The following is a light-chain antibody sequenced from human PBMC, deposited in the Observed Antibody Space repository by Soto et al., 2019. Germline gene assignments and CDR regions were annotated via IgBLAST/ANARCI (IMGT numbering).Light chain of an antibody. CDR1: SSDVGGHNY. V-gene: IGLV2-14*01. J-gene: IGLJ2*01. CDR3: SSYTSSTHVL. Sequence: QSALTQPASVSGSPGQSITISCTGSSSDVGGHNYVSWYQQHPGKVPKLVIYDVTNRPSGVSNRFAGSKSGNTAYLTISGLQAEDEADYYCSSYTSSTHVLFGGGTKLTVL. CDR2: DVT.